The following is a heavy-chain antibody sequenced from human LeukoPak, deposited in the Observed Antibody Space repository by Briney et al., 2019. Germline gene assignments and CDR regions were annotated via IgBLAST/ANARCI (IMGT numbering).Heavy chain of an antibody. V-gene: IGHV4-34*01. Sequence: SETLSLTCAVYGGSFSGYYWSWIRQPPGKGLEWLGEINHSGSTNYNPSLKSRVTISVDTSKNQFSLKLSSVTAADTAVYYCARADLGYSYGFGYWWFDPWGQGTLVTVSS. CDR3: ARADLGYSYGFGYWWFDP. CDR2: INHSGST. J-gene: IGHJ5*02. CDR1: GGSFSGYY. D-gene: IGHD5-18*01.